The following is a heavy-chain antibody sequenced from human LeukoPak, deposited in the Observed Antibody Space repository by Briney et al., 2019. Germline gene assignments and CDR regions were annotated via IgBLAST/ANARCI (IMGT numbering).Heavy chain of an antibody. Sequence: ASVKVSCKASGYTFTSYGISWVRQAPGQGLEWMGWISAYNGNTNYAQKLQGRVTMTTDTSTSTAYMELRSLRSDDTAVYYCARGLRDFWSGYYGAQIFDYWGQGTLVTVSS. D-gene: IGHD3-3*01. V-gene: IGHV1-18*01. CDR3: ARGLRDFWSGYYGAQIFDY. CDR2: ISAYNGNT. J-gene: IGHJ4*02. CDR1: GYTFTSYG.